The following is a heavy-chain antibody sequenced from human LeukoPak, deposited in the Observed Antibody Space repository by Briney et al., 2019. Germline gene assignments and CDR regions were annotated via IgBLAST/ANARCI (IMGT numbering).Heavy chain of an antibody. J-gene: IGHJ4*02. CDR3: ARDTSQPSLIDS. CDR2: IGSGSDDI. Sequence: GGSLRLSCAASGFTFSLYAMNWVCQAPGKGLEWVSYIGSGSDDIHYADSVRGRFTISRDNAKNTLHLQMRSLSAEDTAVYYCARDTSQPSLIDSWGQGTLVAVSS. V-gene: IGHV3-21*05. D-gene: IGHD2-2*01. CDR1: GFTFSLYA.